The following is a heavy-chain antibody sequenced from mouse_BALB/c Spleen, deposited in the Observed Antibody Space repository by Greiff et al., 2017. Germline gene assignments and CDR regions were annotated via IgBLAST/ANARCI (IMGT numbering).Heavy chain of an antibody. CDR3: TRDWAWFAY. Sequence: EVNVVESGGGLVQPGGSMKLSCVASGFTFSNYWMNWVRQSPEKGLEWVAEIRLKSNNYATHYAESVKGRFTISRDDSKSSVYLQMNNLRAEDTGIYYCTRDWAWFAYWGQGTLVTVSA. V-gene: IGHV6-6*02. J-gene: IGHJ3*01. CDR2: IRLKSNNYAT. CDR1: GFTFSNYW.